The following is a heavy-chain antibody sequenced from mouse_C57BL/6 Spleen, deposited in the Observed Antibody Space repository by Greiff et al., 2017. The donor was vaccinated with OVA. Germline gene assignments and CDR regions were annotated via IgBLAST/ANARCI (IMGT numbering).Heavy chain of an antibody. CDR1: GFSLTSYG. D-gene: IGHD2-4*01. J-gene: IGHJ3*01. CDR3: AKREHDDDGFAY. Sequence: QVQLQQSGPGLVAPSQSLSITCTVSGFSLTSYGVDWVRQPPGKGLEWLGVIWGGGSTHSNSALMSRLSISKDNSKSQVFLKMNSLQTDDTAMYERAKREHDDDGFAYWGQGTLVTVSA. CDR2: IWGGGST. V-gene: IGHV2-9*01.